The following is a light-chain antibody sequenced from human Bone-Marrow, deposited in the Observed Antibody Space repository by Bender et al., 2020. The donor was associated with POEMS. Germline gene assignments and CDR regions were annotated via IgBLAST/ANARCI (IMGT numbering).Light chain of an antibody. CDR2: DVT. Sequence: QSALTQPASVSGSPGQSITISCTGTSSDVGGYDFVSWYQHHPGKAPRLMLYDVTTRPSGVSNRFSGSKSGNTASLTISGLQAEDEADYYCQVWDNTDNHHVVFGGGSRLTVL. V-gene: IGLV2-14*01. CDR3: QVWDNTDNHHVV. CDR1: SSDVGGYDF. J-gene: IGLJ2*01.